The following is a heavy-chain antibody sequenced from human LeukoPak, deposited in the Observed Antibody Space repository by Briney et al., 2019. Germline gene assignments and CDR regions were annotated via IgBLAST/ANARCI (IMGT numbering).Heavy chain of an antibody. V-gene: IGHV3-53*01. CDR3: ASLDRYVDTAPRAFDI. CDR2: IYSGGST. D-gene: IGHD5-18*01. CDR1: GFTVSSNY. J-gene: IGHJ3*02. Sequence: GGSLRLSCAASGFTVSSNYMSWVRQAPGKGLEWVSVIYSGGSTYYADSVKGRFTISRDNSKNTLYLQMNSLRAEDTAVYYCASLDRYVDTAPRAFDIWGQGTMVTVSS.